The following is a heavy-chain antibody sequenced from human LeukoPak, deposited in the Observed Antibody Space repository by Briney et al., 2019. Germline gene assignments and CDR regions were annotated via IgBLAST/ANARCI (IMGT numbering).Heavy chain of an antibody. CDR1: GMMFSSYE. CDR3: ASAMMGFDSSGYYTAAYFEH. V-gene: IGHV3-48*03. CDR2: ISRSGNTR. J-gene: IGHJ4*02. D-gene: IGHD3-22*01. Sequence: GGSLRLSCSASGMMFSSYEMYWVRQAPGKGLEWVSDISRSGNTRNYADSVKGRFTISRDNAKKTLHLQMNSLRGDGTAIYYCASAMMGFDSSGYYTAAYFEHWGQGTRVTVSS.